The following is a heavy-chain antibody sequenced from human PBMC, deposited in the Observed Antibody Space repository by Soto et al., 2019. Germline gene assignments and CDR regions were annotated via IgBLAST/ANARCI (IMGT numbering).Heavy chain of an antibody. D-gene: IGHD4-17*01. CDR3: VKDGAVTDYAYLAS. J-gene: IGHJ4*02. V-gene: IGHV3-43*01. Sequence: EVQMVESGGVVVQPGGSLRLSCAASGFTFDDYSVHWVRQAPGKGLEWVSLISWDGYSTFSADSVKGRFTISRDNSKNSLYLQMNTVTTEDTAFYYGVKDGAVTDYAYLASWGQGALVTVSS. CDR1: GFTFDDYS. CDR2: ISWDGYST.